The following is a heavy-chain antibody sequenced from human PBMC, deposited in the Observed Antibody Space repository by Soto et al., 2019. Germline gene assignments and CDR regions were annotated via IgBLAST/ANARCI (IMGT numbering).Heavy chain of an antibody. CDR1: GFTFRNYN. CDR3: AKDGQWFGELSAFDI. J-gene: IGHJ3*02. CDR2: ISYDGNNK. D-gene: IGHD3-10*01. Sequence: PGGSLRLSCLVSGFTFRNYNMHWLRQAPGKGLEWVALISYDGNNKYYADSVRGRFTISRDNSKNTLSLQMNSLRPDDTAVYYCAKDGQWFGELSAFDIWGQGTMVTVSS. V-gene: IGHV3-30*18.